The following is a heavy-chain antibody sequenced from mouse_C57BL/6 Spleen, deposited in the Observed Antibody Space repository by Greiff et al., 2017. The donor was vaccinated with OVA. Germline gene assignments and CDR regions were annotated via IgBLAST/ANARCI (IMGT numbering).Heavy chain of an antibody. CDR2: ISSGGDYI. D-gene: IGHD2-3*01. Sequence: EVQVVESGEGLVKPGGSLKLSCAASGFTFSSYAMSWVRQTPEKRLEWVAYISSGGDYIYYADTVKGRFTISRDNARNTLYLQMSSLKSEDTAMYYCTRGSLYDGYSAWFAYWGQGTLVTVSA. CDR3: TRGSLYDGYSAWFAY. J-gene: IGHJ3*01. V-gene: IGHV5-9-1*02. CDR1: GFTFSSYA.